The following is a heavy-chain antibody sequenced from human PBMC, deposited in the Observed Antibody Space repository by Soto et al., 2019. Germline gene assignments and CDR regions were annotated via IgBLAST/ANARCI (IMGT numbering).Heavy chain of an antibody. CDR2: IYYSGST. CDR3: ARYYYEIGAFDI. D-gene: IGHD3-22*01. Sequence: PSETLSLTCTASGGSISSYYWSWIRQPPGKGLEWIGYIYYSGSTNYNPSLKSRVTISVDTSKNQFSLKLSSVTAADTAVYYCARYYYEIGAFDIWGQGTMVTVSS. CDR1: GGSISSYY. V-gene: IGHV4-59*01. J-gene: IGHJ3*02.